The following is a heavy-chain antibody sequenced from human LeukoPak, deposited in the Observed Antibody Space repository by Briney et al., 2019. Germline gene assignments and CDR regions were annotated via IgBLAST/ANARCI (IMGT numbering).Heavy chain of an antibody. Sequence: GSLRLSCAASGFTFSSYGMHWVRQAPGKGLGWVAVISYDGSNKYYADSVKGRFTISRDNSKNTLYLQMNSLRAEDTAVYYCAKVSICSSTSCSTSYFDYWGQGTLVTVSS. CDR2: ISYDGSNK. CDR3: AKVSICSSTSCSTSYFDY. J-gene: IGHJ4*02. D-gene: IGHD2-2*01. V-gene: IGHV3-30*18. CDR1: GFTFSSYG.